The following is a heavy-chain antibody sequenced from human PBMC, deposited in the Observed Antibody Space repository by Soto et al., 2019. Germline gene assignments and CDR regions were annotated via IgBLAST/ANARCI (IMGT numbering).Heavy chain of an antibody. D-gene: IGHD6-19*01. CDR2: IIWNGAYI. CDR1: GFTFDDYA. V-gene: IGHV3-9*01. CDR3: VKDSTVSGVRQGLDF. Sequence: GGSLRLSCAVSGFTFDDYAMHWVRQAPGKGLEWVAGIIWNGAYIVYADSVKGRFTISRDNAKNSLYLQMNSLRAEDTALYYCVKDSTVSGVRQGLDFWGRGTLVTVSS. J-gene: IGHJ4*02.